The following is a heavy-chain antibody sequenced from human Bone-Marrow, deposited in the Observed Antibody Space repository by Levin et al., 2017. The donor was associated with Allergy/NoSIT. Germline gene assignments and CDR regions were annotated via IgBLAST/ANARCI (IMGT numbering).Heavy chain of an antibody. Sequence: PGGSLRLSCVLSGLPFSAAWMSWVRQAPGKGLEWVGRIKSGGTTDYAAPVKGRFIISRDDSKNTIYLRMNSLKTEDTAVYYCSYHGTMYGTFDRWGQGTLVTVSS. J-gene: IGHJ4*02. CDR3: SYHGTMYGTFDR. V-gene: IGHV3-15*01. CDR2: IKSGGTT. CDR1: GLPFSAAW. D-gene: IGHD1-14*01.